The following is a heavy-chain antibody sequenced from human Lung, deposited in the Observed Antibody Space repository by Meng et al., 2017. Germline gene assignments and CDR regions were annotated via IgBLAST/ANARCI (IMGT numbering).Heavy chain of an antibody. CDR1: GGSISSRNW. J-gene: IGHJ5*02. Sequence: QVQLLEPGPGLVEPSGTRSLTCAVFGGSISSRNWWSWVRQSPGKGLEWIGEIYHSGRTNYNPSLESRVTISLDKSQNHFSLKVKSVTAADTAVYYCVRGGQDQAYYDFWSGPFDPWGQGTLVTVSS. D-gene: IGHD3-3*01. CDR3: VRGGQDQAYYDFWSGPFDP. CDR2: IYHSGRT. V-gene: IGHV4-4*02.